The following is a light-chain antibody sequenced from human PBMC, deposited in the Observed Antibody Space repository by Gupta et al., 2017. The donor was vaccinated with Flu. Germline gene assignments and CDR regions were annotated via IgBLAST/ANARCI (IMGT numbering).Light chain of an antibody. CDR2: DAS. J-gene: IGKJ4*01. V-gene: IGKV3-11*01. CDR3: KQSSNWLT. CDR1: KSVGSS. Sequence: PGERPTISCSDCKSVGSSLARYQQNPGQGPRSLIYDASNRATGIPGSFSGSGSGTDSTLTISRLEPEDFAVYYCKQSSNWLTFGGGTKVEIK.